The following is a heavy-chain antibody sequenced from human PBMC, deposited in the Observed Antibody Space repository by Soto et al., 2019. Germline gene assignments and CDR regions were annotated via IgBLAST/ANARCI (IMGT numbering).Heavy chain of an antibody. CDR2: FSPDTGNR. CDR3: ARRGDVDAFEI. D-gene: IGHD7-27*01. Sequence: QVQLVQSGAEVKKPGASVKVSCKASGYTFTPYAMHWVRQAPGQRLEWMGWFSPDTGNRKYSQKLLDRVTITGDTSSSTVYMEPSSLRSADTAVYYCARRGDVDAFEIWGQGTMVTVS. V-gene: IGHV1-3*01. CDR1: GYTFTPYA. J-gene: IGHJ3*02.